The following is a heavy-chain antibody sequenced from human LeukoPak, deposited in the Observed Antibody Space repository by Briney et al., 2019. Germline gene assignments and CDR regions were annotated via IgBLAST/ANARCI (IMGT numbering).Heavy chain of an antibody. CDR1: GFSFSSYA. V-gene: IGHV3-33*01. CDR2: IWYDGTNK. D-gene: IGHD6-19*01. J-gene: IGHJ4*02. CDR3: ARGDSGWVDY. Sequence: WGSLRLSCAASGFSFSSYAMDWVRQGPGKGLEGESVIWYDGTNKYYADSVKGGFTISRDNSKNTLYLQMNSVRAEDTAVYYCARGDSGWVDYWGQATLVTVSS.